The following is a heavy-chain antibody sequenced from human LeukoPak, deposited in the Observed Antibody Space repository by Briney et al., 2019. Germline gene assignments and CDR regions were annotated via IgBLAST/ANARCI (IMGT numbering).Heavy chain of an antibody. D-gene: IGHD3-16*01. CDR3: ARVLVPAGGGVVDY. CDR2: INSNSGGT. V-gene: IGHV1-2*02. Sequence: ASVKVSCKASGYSFSSYALTWVRQAPGQGLEWMGWINSNSGGTNYAQKFQGRVTMTRDTSISTAYMELSSLRSDDTAVYYCARVLVPAGGGVVDYWGQGTLVTVSS. CDR1: GYSFSSYA. J-gene: IGHJ4*02.